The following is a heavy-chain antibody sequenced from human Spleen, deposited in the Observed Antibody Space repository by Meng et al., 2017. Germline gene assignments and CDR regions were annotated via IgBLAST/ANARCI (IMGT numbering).Heavy chain of an antibody. CDR2: INPRSTNI. CDR3: ARDWDTPTGAGDY. Sequence: EIQLVESGGGLVKPGDSLRLSCSASGFTFSIYKMNWVRQAPGKGLEWVSSINPRSTNIYSADSVKGRFTISRDNAKNSLYLQMNSLRPEDTAKYYCARDWDTPTGAGDYWGQGTLVTVSS. V-gene: IGHV3-21*06. J-gene: IGHJ4*02. D-gene: IGHD1-26*01. CDR1: GFTFSIYK.